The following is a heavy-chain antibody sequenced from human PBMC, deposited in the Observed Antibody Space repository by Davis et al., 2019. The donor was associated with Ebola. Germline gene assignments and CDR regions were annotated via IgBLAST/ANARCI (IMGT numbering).Heavy chain of an antibody. V-gene: IGHV3-23*01. Sequence: GESLKISCEASGFTFSTCAMSWVRQAPGKGLEWVSAISASGDSTYYADSVKGRFTISRDNAKNSLYLQMNSLRAEDTAVYYCARGSYVFDYWGQGTLVSVSS. CDR1: GFTFSTCA. CDR3: ARGSYVFDY. D-gene: IGHD3-10*02. CDR2: ISASGDST. J-gene: IGHJ4*02.